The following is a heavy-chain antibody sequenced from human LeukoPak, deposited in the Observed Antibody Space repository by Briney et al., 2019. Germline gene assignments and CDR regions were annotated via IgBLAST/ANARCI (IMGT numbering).Heavy chain of an antibody. D-gene: IGHD2-8*01. V-gene: IGHV1-2*02. Sequence: ASVKVSCKASGYTFTGYYMHWVRQAPGQGLEWMGWINPNSGGTNYAQKFQGRVTMTRDTSISTAYMDLSRLRSDDTAVYYCARPANLYYASDAFDLWGQGTMVTVSS. CDR3: ARPANLYYASDAFDL. CDR1: GYTFTGYY. J-gene: IGHJ3*01. CDR2: INPNSGGT.